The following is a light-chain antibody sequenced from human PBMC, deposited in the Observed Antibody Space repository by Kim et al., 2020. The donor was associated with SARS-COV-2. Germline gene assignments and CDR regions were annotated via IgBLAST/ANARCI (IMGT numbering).Light chain of an antibody. Sequence: PEGMAARSGRAIQRVSSNYFALYQQKPGHAPRPLIYGATSRATGIPDRFSRSGSGTDFTLTVSRLAPEDFAVYYCQQYGSSPLYTFGQGTKLEI. J-gene: IGKJ2*01. V-gene: IGKV3-20*01. CDR2: GAT. CDR3: QQYGSSPLYT. CDR1: QRVSSNY.